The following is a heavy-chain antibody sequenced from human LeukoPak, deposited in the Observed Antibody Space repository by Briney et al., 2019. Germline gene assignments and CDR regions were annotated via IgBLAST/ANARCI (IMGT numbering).Heavy chain of an antibody. J-gene: IGHJ4*02. CDR1: GGSISSYY. CDR3: ARGSVYFDS. Sequence: SETLSLTCTVSGGSISSYYWSWIRQPPGKGLEWIGYISYTGSTDYNPSLKSRVTISVDMSKNQFSLKVSSVTAADTAVYYCARGSVYFDSWGEGTLVTVSS. CDR2: ISYTGST. V-gene: IGHV4-59*01.